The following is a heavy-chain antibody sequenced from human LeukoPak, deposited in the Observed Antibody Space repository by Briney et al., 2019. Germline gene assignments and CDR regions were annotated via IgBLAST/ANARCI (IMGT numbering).Heavy chain of an antibody. CDR2: ISSGTSFI. Sequence: GGSLRLSCVVSGFTLSGHSINWVRQAPGKGLEWVSSISSGTSFIYYADSVKGGFTISRDNAKNSLYLQMNSLRAEDTAVYYCARGTTALMDVWGKGTTVTVSS. CDR1: GFTLSGHS. D-gene: IGHD2-21*02. J-gene: IGHJ6*03. V-gene: IGHV3-21*01. CDR3: ARGTTALMDV.